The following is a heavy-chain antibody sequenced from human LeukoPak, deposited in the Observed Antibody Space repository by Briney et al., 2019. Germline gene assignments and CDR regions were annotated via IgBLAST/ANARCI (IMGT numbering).Heavy chain of an antibody. V-gene: IGHV3-7*01. J-gene: IGHJ4*02. CDR3: AGRYFDY. CDR1: RFTFSSYW. CDR2: INQDGSET. Sequence: GGSLRLSCAASRFTFSSYWMSWVRQAPGKGLEWVANINQDGSETHYVDSVKGRFTISRDNAKNSLYLQMNSLRDKDTAVYYCAGRYFDYWGQGTLVTVSS.